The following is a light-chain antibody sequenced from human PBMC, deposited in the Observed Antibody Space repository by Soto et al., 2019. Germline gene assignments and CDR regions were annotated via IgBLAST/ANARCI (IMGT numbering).Light chain of an antibody. CDR3: QKYHDWVT. CDR1: QSVSSN. CDR2: GAS. Sequence: EIVVTQSPGTLSVSPGETATLSCGTSQSVSSNLAWYQQKPGQAPRLLIYGASTRATGIPARFSGSGSGTEFTLAISYLRPEDSAVYFCQKYHDWVTFGGGTKVEI. V-gene: IGKV3D-15*01. J-gene: IGKJ4*01.